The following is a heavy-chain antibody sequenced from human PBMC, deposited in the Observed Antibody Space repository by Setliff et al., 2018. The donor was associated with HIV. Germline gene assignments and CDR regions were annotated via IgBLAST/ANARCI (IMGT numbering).Heavy chain of an antibody. D-gene: IGHD6-6*01. CDR3: ARGMGITGRLSF. J-gene: IGHJ4*02. Sequence: RASVKVSCKASGGTVTTYAINWVRQAPGQGLEWMGGIIPLFGTANYAQKFQGRVTITADESTSAAYMELSSLKSEDTAVYYCARGMGITGRLSFWGQGTQVTVSS. V-gene: IGHV1-69*13. CDR1: GGTVTTYA. CDR2: IIPLFGTA.